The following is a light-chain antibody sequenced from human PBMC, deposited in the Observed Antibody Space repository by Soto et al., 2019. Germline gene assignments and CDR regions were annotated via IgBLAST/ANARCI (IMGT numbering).Light chain of an antibody. CDR2: GAS. CDR3: QQYENSPIT. Sequence: EIVMTMSPAALSVYAGASAPLSCRAGQSVSNNLAWYQQKPGQTPRLVIYGASSRATGIPDRFSGTGSETDFTLTINSLEPEDFAVYYCQQYENSPITFCEGTRLDI. V-gene: IGKV3D-15*02. CDR1: QSVSNN. J-gene: IGKJ5*01.